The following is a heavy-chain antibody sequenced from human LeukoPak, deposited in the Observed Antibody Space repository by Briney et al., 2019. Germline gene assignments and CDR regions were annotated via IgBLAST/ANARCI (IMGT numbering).Heavy chain of an antibody. Sequence: GGSLRLSCAASGFTFSSYGMHWVRQAPGKGLEWVAVISYDGSNKYYADSVKGRFTISRDNSKNTLYLQMNSLRAEDTAAYYCAKDLDILTGYLVDYWGQGTLVTVSS. D-gene: IGHD3-9*01. J-gene: IGHJ4*02. CDR1: GFTFSSYG. V-gene: IGHV3-30*18. CDR2: ISYDGSNK. CDR3: AKDLDILTGYLVDY.